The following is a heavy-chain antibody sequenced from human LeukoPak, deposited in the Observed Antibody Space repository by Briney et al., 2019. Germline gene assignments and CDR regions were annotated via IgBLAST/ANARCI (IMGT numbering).Heavy chain of an antibody. D-gene: IGHD4-17*01. Sequence: ASVKVSCKASGYTFTSYYMHWVRQAPGQGREWMGIINPSGGSTSYAQKFQGRVTMTRDTSTSTVYIELSSLRSEDTAVYYCARATVTLFDYWGQGTLVTVAS. CDR2: INPSGGST. J-gene: IGHJ4*02. V-gene: IGHV1-46*01. CDR1: GYTFTSYY. CDR3: ARATVTLFDY.